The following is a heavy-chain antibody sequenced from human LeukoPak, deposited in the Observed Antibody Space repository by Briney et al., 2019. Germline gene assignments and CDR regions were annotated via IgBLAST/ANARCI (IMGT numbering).Heavy chain of an antibody. CDR1: GVTLSLYW. CDR3: AFDCSSPSCPRYYYYGMDV. CDR2: IHIDGANI. V-gene: IGHV3-74*01. D-gene: IGHD2-2*01. Sequence: GGSLTLSYAASGVTLSLYWMNWVRQPPGRGLVWVSRIHIDGANIIYADTVKGRFTISGDPVRNPLYLEMNSVRAEDTAVYYCAFDCSSPSCPRYYYYGMDVWGKGTRVIVSS. J-gene: IGHJ6*04.